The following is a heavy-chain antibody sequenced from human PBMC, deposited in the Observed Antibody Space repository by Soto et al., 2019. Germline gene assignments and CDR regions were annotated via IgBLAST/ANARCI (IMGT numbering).Heavy chain of an antibody. V-gene: IGHV4-59*08. CDR2: VYYTGST. CDR1: GGSISSYY. CDR3: ARTVLGPDLLADSFVDYYYYMDV. D-gene: IGHD3-9*01. Sequence: SETLSLTCTVSGGSISSYYLSWMRKPPGKGLEWIGYVYYTGSTSYNPSLKRRVTFSADSSRGQFSLGLNSVTAADTAVYYCARTVLGPDLLADSFVDYYYYMDVWGQGTTVTVSS. J-gene: IGHJ6*03.